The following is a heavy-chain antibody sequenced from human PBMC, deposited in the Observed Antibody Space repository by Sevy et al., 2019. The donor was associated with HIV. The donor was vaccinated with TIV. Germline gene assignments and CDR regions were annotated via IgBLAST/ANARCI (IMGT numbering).Heavy chain of an antibody. J-gene: IGHJ3*02. CDR3: ARFPPQRAFDI. CDR2: VSYDGSNT. CDR1: GFAFSDYA. Sequence: GGSLRLSCEAFGFAFSDYAMHWVRQVPGKGLEWLAVVSYDGSNTSYADSVKGRFTVSRDNSKNSLYLQRNSLRRDDTAVFYCARFPPQRAFDIWGQGTTVTVSS. V-gene: IGHV3-30-3*01.